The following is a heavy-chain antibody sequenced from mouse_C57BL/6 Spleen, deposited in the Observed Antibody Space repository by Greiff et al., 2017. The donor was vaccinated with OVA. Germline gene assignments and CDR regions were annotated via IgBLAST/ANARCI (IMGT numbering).Heavy chain of an antibody. D-gene: IGHD1-1*01. Sequence: QVQLQQPGAELVKPGASVKMSCKASGYTFTSYWITWVKQRPGQGLEWIGDIYPGSGSTNYNEKFKSKATLTVDTSSSTAYMQLSSLTSEDSAVYYCARVLITTGRRGYFDVWGTGTTVTVSS. J-gene: IGHJ1*03. CDR1: GYTFTSYW. CDR3: ARVLITTGRRGYFDV. V-gene: IGHV1-55*01. CDR2: IYPGSGST.